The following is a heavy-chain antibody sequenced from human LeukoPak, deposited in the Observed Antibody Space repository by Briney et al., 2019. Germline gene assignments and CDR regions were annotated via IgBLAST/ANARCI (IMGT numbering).Heavy chain of an antibody. J-gene: IGHJ4*02. CDR2: IYPGDSDT. V-gene: IGHV5-51*01. CDR3: ARWLAHCSSASRYQPFDY. D-gene: IGHD2-2*01. Sequence: GESLKISCKGSGYSFTSYWIGWVRQMPGKGLEWMGIIYPGDSDTRYSPSFQGQVTISADKSISTAYLQWSSLKASDTAVYYCARWLAHCSSASRYQPFDYWGQGTLVTVSS. CDR1: GYSFTSYW.